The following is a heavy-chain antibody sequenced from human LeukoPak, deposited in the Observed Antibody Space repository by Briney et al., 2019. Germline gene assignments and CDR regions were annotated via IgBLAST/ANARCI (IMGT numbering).Heavy chain of an antibody. CDR1: GGSISSSSYY. V-gene: IGHV4-39*07. J-gene: IGHJ6*02. CDR2: IYYSGST. D-gene: IGHD2-15*01. Sequence: KPSETQSLTCTVSGGSISSSSYYWGWIRQPPGKGLEWIGSIYYSGSTYYDPSLKSRVTISVDTSKNQFSLKLSSVTAADTAVYYCARAHLYCSGGSCYSHYYYYYGMDVWGQGTTVTVSS. CDR3: ARAHLYCSGGSCYSHYYYYYGMDV.